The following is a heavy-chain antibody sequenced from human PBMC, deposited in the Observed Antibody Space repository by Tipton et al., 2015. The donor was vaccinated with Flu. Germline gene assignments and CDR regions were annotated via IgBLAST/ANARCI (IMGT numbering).Heavy chain of an antibody. V-gene: IGHV4-59*01. D-gene: IGHD6-13*01. CDR2: IYNSGST. Sequence: TLSLTCAVSGAYISSYYWSWIRQPPGRGLEWIGYIYNSGSTNYNPSLKSRVTISVDTSKNQFSLKLSSVSATDTAMYYCARDHGLTTGGTADWGQGTLVTVSS. CDR1: GAYISSYY. CDR3: ARDHGLTTGGTAD. J-gene: IGHJ4*02.